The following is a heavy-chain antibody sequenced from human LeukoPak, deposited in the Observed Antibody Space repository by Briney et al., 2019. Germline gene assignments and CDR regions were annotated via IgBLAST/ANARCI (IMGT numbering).Heavy chain of an antibody. V-gene: IGHV3-21*01. Sequence: GGSLRLLCGVSILIFNIHTMNWVRQAPGKGLEGGSSIRSRSYYIYYADSVKRRFTISRHNPKNSLYLQMNRLRAEDTAVYYCAREFSVLRNFDYWGQEPVVSVPS. CDR1: ILIFNIHT. CDR2: IRSRSYYI. D-gene: IGHD2-15*01. J-gene: IGHJ4*02. CDR3: AREFSVLRNFDY.